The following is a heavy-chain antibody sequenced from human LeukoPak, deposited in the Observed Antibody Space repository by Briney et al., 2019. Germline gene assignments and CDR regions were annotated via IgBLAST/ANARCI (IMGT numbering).Heavy chain of an antibody. D-gene: IGHD7-27*01. CDR1: GDSISCRNW. Sequence: KSSGTLSLTCAVSGDSISCRNWWSWVRQPPEKGLEWIGEIFHSGSTNYNPSLKSRVTISVDKSRNLFSLNLSSVTAADTAVYYCARQWGKFDPWGQGTLVTVSS. CDR2: IFHSGST. J-gene: IGHJ5*02. V-gene: IGHV4-4*02. CDR3: ARQWGKFDP.